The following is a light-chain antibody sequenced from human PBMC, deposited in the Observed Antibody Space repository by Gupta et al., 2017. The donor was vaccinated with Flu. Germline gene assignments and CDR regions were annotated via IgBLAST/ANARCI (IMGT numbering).Light chain of an antibody. Sequence: PSSLSASVGDRVTITCQASQDISNYLNWYQQKPVKAPKLLIYDASNLETGVPSRFSGGGSGTNFTFTISSLQPEDIATYYCQQYDNLPVTFGQGTRLEIK. V-gene: IGKV1-33*01. CDR3: QQYDNLPVT. CDR2: DAS. CDR1: QDISNY. J-gene: IGKJ5*01.